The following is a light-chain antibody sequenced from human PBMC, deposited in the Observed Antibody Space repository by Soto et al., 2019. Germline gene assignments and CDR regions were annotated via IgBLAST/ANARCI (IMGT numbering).Light chain of an antibody. CDR3: QQRSNWPRT. J-gene: IGKJ1*01. CDR1: RSVSSN. V-gene: IGKV3-15*01. Sequence: EIVMTQSPATLSVSPGERATLSCRASRSVSSNLAWYQQKPGQAPRLLMYGASTRATGIPARFSGSGSGTEFTLTISSLQSEDFAVYYCQQRSNWPRTFGQGTKVEIK. CDR2: GAS.